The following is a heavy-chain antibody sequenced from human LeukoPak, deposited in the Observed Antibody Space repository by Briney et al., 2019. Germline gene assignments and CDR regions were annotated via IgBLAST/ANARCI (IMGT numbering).Heavy chain of an antibody. V-gene: IGHV4-31*03. CDR2: IYYSGST. CDR3: ARASSGYYYDY. J-gene: IGHJ4*02. D-gene: IGHD3-22*01. Sequence: NPSQTLSLTCTVSGGSISSGGYYWRWIRQHPGKGLEWIGYIYYSGSTYYNPSLKSRVTISVDTSKNQSSLKLSSVTAADTAVYYCARASSGYYYDYWGQGTLVTVSS. CDR1: GGSISSGGYY.